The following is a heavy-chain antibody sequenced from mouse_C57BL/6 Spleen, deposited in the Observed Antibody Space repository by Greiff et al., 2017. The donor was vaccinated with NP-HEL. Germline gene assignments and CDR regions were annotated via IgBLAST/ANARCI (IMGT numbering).Heavy chain of an antibody. V-gene: IGHV1-20*01. J-gene: IGHJ4*01. CDR3: ARAPLLEAMDY. Sequence: VQLKQSGPELVKPGDSVKISCKASGYSFTGYFMNWVMQSHGKSLEWIGRINPYNGDTFYNQKFKGKATLTVDKSSSTAHMELRSLTSEDSAVYYCARAPLLEAMDYWGQGTSVTVSS. CDR2: INPYNGDT. D-gene: IGHD2-10*01. CDR1: GYSFTGYF.